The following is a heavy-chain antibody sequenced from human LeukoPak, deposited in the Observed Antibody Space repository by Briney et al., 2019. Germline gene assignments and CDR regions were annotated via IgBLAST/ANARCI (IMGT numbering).Heavy chain of an antibody. CDR2: ISSRATAI. V-gene: IGHV3-48*03. CDR3: ARSLVVGATYPYH. CDR1: GFTFSSYE. Sequence: TGGSLRLSCAASGFTFSSYEMNWVRQAPGKGLEWVSYISSRATAIYYADSVKGRFTISRDNAKNSLYLQLNSLRAEDTAVYYCARSLVVGATYPYHWGQGTLVTVSS. J-gene: IGHJ5*02. D-gene: IGHD1-26*01.